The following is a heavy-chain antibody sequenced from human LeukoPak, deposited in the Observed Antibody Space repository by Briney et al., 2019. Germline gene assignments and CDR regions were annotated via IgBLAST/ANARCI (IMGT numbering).Heavy chain of an antibody. J-gene: IGHJ4*02. D-gene: IGHD2-15*01. V-gene: IGHV1-18*01. CDR2: ISAYNGNT. CDR1: GGTFSSYA. CDR3: AREYVYGVAATPPLDY. Sequence: ASVKVSCKASGGTFSSYAISWVRQAPGQGLEWMGWISAYNGNTNYAQKLQGRVTMTTDTSTSTAYMELRSLRSDDTAVYYCAREYVYGVAATPPLDYWGQGTLVTVSS.